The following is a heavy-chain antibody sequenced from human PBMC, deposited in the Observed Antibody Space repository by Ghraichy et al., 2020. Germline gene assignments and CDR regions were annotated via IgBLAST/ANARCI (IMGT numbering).Heavy chain of an antibody. Sequence: GGSLRLSCAASGFTFSSYGMHWVRQAPGKGLEWVAVISYDGSNKYYADSVKGRFTISRDNSKNTLYLQMNSLRAEDTAVYYCAKDRLVDNSGSYADYWGQGTLVTVSS. CDR2: ISYDGSNK. V-gene: IGHV3-30*18. CDR1: GFTFSSYG. CDR3: AKDRLVDNSGSYADY. J-gene: IGHJ4*02. D-gene: IGHD1-26*01.